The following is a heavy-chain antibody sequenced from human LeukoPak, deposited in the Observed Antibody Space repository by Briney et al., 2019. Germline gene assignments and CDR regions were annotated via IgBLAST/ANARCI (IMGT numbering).Heavy chain of an antibody. CDR2: IKEDASET. Sequence: GGSLRLSCAASGLTFSSSWMTWVRQAPGKGLEWVANIKEDASETNYVGSAIGRFAIARDNAKNTLYLQMNSLRVEDTAIYYCPRGSPLDYWGQGTQVTVSS. J-gene: IGHJ4*02. D-gene: IGHD1-26*01. V-gene: IGHV3-7*01. CDR3: PRGSPLDY. CDR1: GLTFSSSW.